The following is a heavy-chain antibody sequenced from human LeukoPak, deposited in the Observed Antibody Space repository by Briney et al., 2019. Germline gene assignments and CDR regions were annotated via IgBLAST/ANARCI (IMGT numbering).Heavy chain of an antibody. J-gene: IGHJ4*02. V-gene: IGHV3-23*01. Sequence: PGGSLRLSCAASGFTFSSYAVSWVRQAPGKGLEWVSSISGSGGSTYSADSVKGRFTISRDNSKNTLYLQMNSLRAEDTAVYYCARDQWLDYWGQGTLVTVSS. CDR3: ARDQWLDY. CDR1: GFTFSSYA. D-gene: IGHD6-19*01. CDR2: ISGSGGST.